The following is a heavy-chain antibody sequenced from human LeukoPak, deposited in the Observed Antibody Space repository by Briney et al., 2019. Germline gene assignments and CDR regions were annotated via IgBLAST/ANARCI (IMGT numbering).Heavy chain of an antibody. J-gene: IGHJ4*02. CDR3: VRGPYCSGGSCHSGHFGLLDY. D-gene: IGHD2-15*01. CDR1: GFILNDYE. Sequence: PGGSLRLSCVASGFILNDYEMSWVRQSPGKGPEWIAYMSNSGHRIYYADSVKGRVTISRDNAKNSLFLQMNNLRAEDSAVYSCVRGPYCSGGSCHSGHFGLLDYWGQGTLVTVSS. CDR2: MSNSGHRI. V-gene: IGHV3-48*03.